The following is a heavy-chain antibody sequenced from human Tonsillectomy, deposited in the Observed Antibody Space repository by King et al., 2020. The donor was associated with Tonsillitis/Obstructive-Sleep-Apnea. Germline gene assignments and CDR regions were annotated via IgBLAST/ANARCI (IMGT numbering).Heavy chain of an antibody. Sequence: VQLQESGPGLVKPSETLSLTCTVSGGSISSYYWSWIRQPPGKGLEWIGYIYYSGSTNYNPSLKSRVTISVDTSKNQFSLKLSSVTAADTAAYYCARQGSFSWYYFDYWGQGTLVTVSS. V-gene: IGHV4-59*08. D-gene: IGHD2-8*02. J-gene: IGHJ4*02. CDR1: GGSISSYY. CDR3: ARQGSFSWYYFDY. CDR2: IYYSGST.